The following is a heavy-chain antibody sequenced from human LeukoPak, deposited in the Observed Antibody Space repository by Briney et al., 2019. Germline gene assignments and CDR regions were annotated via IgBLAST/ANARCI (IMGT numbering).Heavy chain of an antibody. CDR2: IYYSGST. D-gene: IGHD6-19*01. CDR3: ARAKGSHRGVAGPLGMDV. Sequence: SQTLSLTCTVSGDSISSGGYYWRWIRQHPGKGLEWIEYIYYSGSTYYNPSLKSRVTISVDTSKTQFSLKLSSVTAADTAVYYCARAKGSHRGVAGPLGMDVWGQGTTVTVSS. J-gene: IGHJ6*02. CDR1: GDSISSGGYY. V-gene: IGHV4-31*03.